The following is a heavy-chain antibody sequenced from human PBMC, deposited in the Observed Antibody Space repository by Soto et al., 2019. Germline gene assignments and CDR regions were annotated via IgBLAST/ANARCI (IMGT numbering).Heavy chain of an antibody. CDR1: GFTFSSYA. V-gene: IGHV3-23*01. Sequence: GGSLRLSCAASGFTFSSYAMSWVRQAPGKGLEWVSAISGSGGSTYYADSVKGRFTISRDNSKNTLYLQMNSLRAEDTAVYYCAILRGGSVGYYFDYWGQGTLVTVSS. J-gene: IGHJ4*02. CDR3: AILRGGSVGYYFDY. D-gene: IGHD3-10*01. CDR2: ISGSGGST.